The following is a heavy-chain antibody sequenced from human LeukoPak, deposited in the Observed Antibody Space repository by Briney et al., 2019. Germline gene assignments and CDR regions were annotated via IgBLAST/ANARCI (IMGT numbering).Heavy chain of an antibody. V-gene: IGHV1-8*01. D-gene: IGHD6-13*01. Sequence: ASVKVSCKASGYSFISYDMNWVRQATGQGLEWVGWMNPKSGNTGYAQKFQGRVSMTRNTSTSTAYMELSSLRPEDTAVYYCARCRYSSTWGRRGLGYWGQGTLVTVSS. CDR1: GYSFISYD. J-gene: IGHJ4*02. CDR3: ARCRYSSTWGRRGLGY. CDR2: MNPKSGNT.